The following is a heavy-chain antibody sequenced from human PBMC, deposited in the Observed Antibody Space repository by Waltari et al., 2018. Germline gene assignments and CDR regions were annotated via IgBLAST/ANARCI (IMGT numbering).Heavy chain of an antibody. J-gene: IGHJ4*02. CDR2: IYHSGST. CDR1: GYSISSGYY. Sequence: QVQLQESGPGLVKPSETLSLTCAVSGYSISSGYYWGWIRQPPGKGLEWIGSIYHSGSTYYNPSLKSRVTISVDTSKNQFSLKLSSVTAADTAVYYCARLGGSSGWFGYWGQGTLVTVSS. CDR3: ARLGGSSGWFGY. V-gene: IGHV4-38-2*01. D-gene: IGHD6-19*01.